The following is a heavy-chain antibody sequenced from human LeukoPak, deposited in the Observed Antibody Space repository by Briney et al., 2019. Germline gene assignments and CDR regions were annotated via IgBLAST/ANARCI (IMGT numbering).Heavy chain of an antibody. CDR2: ISIYNGKI. Sequence: GASVKVSCKASGYTFTSHFTHWMRQAPGQGLEWMGWISIYNGKINYAQKFQGRVTMTTDTSTSTAYMELRSLRSDDTAVYYCARWDYYDSRTFDIWGQGTMVTVS. J-gene: IGHJ3*02. D-gene: IGHD3-22*01. V-gene: IGHV1-18*04. CDR3: ARWDYYDSRTFDI. CDR1: GYTFTSHF.